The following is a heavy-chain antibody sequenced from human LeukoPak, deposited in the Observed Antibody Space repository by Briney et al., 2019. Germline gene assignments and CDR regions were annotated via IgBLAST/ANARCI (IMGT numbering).Heavy chain of an antibody. CDR2: INPNSGGT. CDR3: AREGPGAIYCSGGSCYSAFDI. Sequence: EASVKVSCKASRYTFTGYYIHWVRQAPGQGLEWMGWINPNSGGTNYAQKFQGRVTMTRDTSISTAYMELSRLRSDDTAVYYCAREGPGAIYCSGGSCYSAFDIWGQGTMVTVSS. CDR1: RYTFTGYY. V-gene: IGHV1-2*02. D-gene: IGHD2-15*01. J-gene: IGHJ3*02.